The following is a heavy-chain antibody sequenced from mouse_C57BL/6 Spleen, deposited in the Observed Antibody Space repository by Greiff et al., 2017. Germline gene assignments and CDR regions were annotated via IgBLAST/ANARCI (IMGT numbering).Heavy chain of an antibody. V-gene: IGHV1-62-3*01. CDR2: IDPVSGST. Sequence: QVQLQQPGAELVKPGASVKLSCKASGYTFTSYWMPWVKQRPGRGLEWIGEIDPVSGSTNYNEKFKSKATLTVDKPSSTAYMQLSSLTSEDSAVYYCANLAYGAGFDYWGQGTLVTVSA. J-gene: IGHJ3*01. CDR3: ANLAYGAGFDY. D-gene: IGHD1-1*02. CDR1: GYTFTSYW.